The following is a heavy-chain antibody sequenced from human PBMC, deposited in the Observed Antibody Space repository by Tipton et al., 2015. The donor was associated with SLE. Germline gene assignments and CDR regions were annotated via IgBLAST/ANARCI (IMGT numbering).Heavy chain of an antibody. CDR1: GFTFDDYA. J-gene: IGHJ4*02. Sequence: SLRLSCAASGFTFDDYAMHWVRQAPGKGLEWVSGISWNSGSIGYADSVKGRFTISRDNAKNSLYLQMNSLRAEDTALYYCASGASYWLGYWGQGTLVTVSS. V-gene: IGHV3-9*01. D-gene: IGHD1-26*01. CDR3: ASGASYWLGY. CDR2: ISWNSGSI.